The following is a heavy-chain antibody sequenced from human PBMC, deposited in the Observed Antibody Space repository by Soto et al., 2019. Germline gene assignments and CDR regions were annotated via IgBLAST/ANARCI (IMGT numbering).Heavy chain of an antibody. D-gene: IGHD5-18*01. CDR1: GFTFSSYA. Sequence: ESVGGVVQPGRSLRLSCAASGFTFSSYAMHWVRQAPGKGLEWVAVISYDGSNKYYADSVKGRFTISRDNSKNTLYLQMNSLRAEDTAVYYCAKTANYYYYYGMDVWGQGTTVTVSS. J-gene: IGHJ6*02. V-gene: IGHV3-30-3*01. CDR3: AKTANYYYYYGMDV. CDR2: ISYDGSNK.